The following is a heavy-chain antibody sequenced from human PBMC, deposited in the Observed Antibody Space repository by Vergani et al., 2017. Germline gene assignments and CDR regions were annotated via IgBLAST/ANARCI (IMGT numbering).Heavy chain of an antibody. J-gene: IGHJ6*04. D-gene: IGHD6-19*01. Sequence: VESGGGLVQPGGSLRLSCTVSGFTFSSNDFHWVRQTAGKGLEWVSSIGVDGDRYYSDSVKGRFTITRDNGQGYLYLDMDNLRVEDTAEYFCAKELCGTGNCYGWIHLEVWGGGTSVTVSS. CDR2: IGVDGDR. CDR1: GFTFSSND. V-gene: IGHV3-13*01. CDR3: AKELCGTGNCYGWIHLEV.